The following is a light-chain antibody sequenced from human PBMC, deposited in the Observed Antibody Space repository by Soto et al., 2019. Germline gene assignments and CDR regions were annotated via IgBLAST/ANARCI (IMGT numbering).Light chain of an antibody. CDR3: KQYANKSPIP. Sequence: EIVMTQSPATLSVSPGERATLSCRASQSVSSNLACYQQKPRQAPRLLIYATSTRSTGIPDRFSGSGSGTKFTLTLSRLLSEDFAVYHCKQYANKSPIPFCQATRLEIK. CDR2: ATS. V-gene: IGKV3-15*01. CDR1: QSVSSN. J-gene: IGKJ5*01.